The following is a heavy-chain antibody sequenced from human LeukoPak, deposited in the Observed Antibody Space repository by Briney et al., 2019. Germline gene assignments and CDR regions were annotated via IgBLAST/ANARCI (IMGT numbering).Heavy chain of an antibody. J-gene: IGHJ5*02. CDR1: GFTFSSYW. CDR2: LNSDGSNT. Sequence: GGSLRLSCAVSGFTFSSYWMHWVRQAPGKGLVWVSRLNSDGSNTSYADFVKGRFTISRDNAKNTLYLQMNSLRAEDSAVYYCARGITIFGVLRSPWFDPWGQGTLVTVSS. V-gene: IGHV3-74*01. D-gene: IGHD3-3*01. CDR3: ARGITIFGVLRSPWFDP.